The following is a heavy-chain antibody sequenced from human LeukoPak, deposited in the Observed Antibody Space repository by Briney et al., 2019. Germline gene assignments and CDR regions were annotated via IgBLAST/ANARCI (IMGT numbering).Heavy chain of an antibody. CDR3: ARSCGWRDYFDY. J-gene: IGHJ4*02. D-gene: IGHD3-3*01. CDR2: IKLDGSEK. CDR1: GFTFGKYW. V-gene: IGHV3-7*01. Sequence: GGSLRLSCVASGFTFGKYWMSWVRQAPGKGLEWVANIKLDGSEKNYVDSVKGRFTISRDNAKNSLYLQMNSLRAEDTAVYYCARSCGWRDYFDYWGQGILVTVSS.